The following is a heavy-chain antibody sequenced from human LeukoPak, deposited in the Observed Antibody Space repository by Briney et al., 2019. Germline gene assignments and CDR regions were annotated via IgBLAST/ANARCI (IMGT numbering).Heavy chain of an antibody. CDR2: IYHSGST. V-gene: IGHV4-30-2*01. D-gene: IGHD6-19*01. CDR1: GGSISSGGYS. Sequence: PSETLSLTCAVSGGSISSGGYSWSWIRQPPGKGLEWIGYIYHSGSTYYNPSLKSRVTISVDRSKNQFSLKLSSVTAADTAVYYCARNGLAYSSGWYAGSRYWFDPWGQGTLVTVSS. CDR3: ARNGLAYSSGWYAGSRYWFDP. J-gene: IGHJ5*02.